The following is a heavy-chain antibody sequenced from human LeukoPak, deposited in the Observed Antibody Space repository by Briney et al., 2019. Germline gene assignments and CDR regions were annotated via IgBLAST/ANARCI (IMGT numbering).Heavy chain of an antibody. CDR2: IISSGSTI. CDR3: ARGGSGWEDAFDI. Sequence: GGSLRLSCAASGFTFSSYEMNRVRQAPGKGLEWVSYIISSGSTIYYADSVKGRFTISRDNAKNSLYLQMNRLRAEDTAVYYCARGGSGWEDAFDIWGQGTMVTVSS. D-gene: IGHD6-19*01. CDR1: GFTFSSYE. V-gene: IGHV3-48*03. J-gene: IGHJ3*02.